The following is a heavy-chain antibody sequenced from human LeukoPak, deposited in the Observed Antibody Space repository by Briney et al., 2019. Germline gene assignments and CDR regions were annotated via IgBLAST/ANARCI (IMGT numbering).Heavy chain of an antibody. D-gene: IGHD1-26*01. CDR2: MHYSGST. CDR3: ARVRSGSLYDAFDI. V-gene: IGHV4-39*07. Sequence: SETLSLTCTVSGGSISGSSFYWGRIRQPPGKGLEWIGNMHYSGSTYYNPSLKSRVTISGDTSKNQFSLKLSSATAADTAVYYCARVRSGSLYDAFDIWDQGTMVTVSS. J-gene: IGHJ3*02. CDR1: GGSISGSSFY.